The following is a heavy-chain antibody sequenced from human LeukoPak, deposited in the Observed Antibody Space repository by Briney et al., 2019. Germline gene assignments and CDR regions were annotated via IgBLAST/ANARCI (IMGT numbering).Heavy chain of an antibody. J-gene: IGHJ3*02. CDR2: IYYTGST. D-gene: IGHD3-10*01. CDR1: GGSISSSSFY. V-gene: IGHV4-39*01. CDR3: AREPYFGSGSYPNDAFDS. Sequence: SSETLSLTCTVSGGSISSSSFYWGWIRQPPGKGLEWIGSIYYTGSTYYNPSLKSRVTTSVDTPKNQFSLKLRSVTAADTAVYYCAREPYFGSGSYPNDAFDSWGQGTMVTVSP.